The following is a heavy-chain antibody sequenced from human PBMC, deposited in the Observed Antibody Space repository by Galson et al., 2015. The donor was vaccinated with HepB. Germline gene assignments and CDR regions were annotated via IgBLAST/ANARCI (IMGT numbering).Heavy chain of an antibody. CDR2: IYYSGST. Sequence: LSLTCAVSGYSISSSNWWGWIRQPPGKGLEWIGYIYYSGSTYYNPSLKSRVTMSVDTSKNQFSLKLSSVTAVDTAVYYCARTHGAPPDWFDPWGQGTLVTVSS. CDR3: ARTHGAPPDWFDP. J-gene: IGHJ5*02. V-gene: IGHV4-28*01. CDR1: GYSISSSNW. D-gene: IGHD4-17*01.